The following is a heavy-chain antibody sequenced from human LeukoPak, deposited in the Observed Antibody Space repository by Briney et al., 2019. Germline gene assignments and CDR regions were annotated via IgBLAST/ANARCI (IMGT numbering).Heavy chain of an antibody. CDR3: ARNVDYYYYMDV. CDR2: IIPILGIA. CDR1: GGTFSSYT. V-gene: IGHV1-69*02. Sequence: SVKVSCKSSGGTFSSYTISWVRQAPGQGLEWMGRIIPILGIANYAQKFQGRVTITADKSTSTAYMELSSLRSEDTAVYYCARNVDYYYYMDVWGKGTTVTVSS. J-gene: IGHJ6*03.